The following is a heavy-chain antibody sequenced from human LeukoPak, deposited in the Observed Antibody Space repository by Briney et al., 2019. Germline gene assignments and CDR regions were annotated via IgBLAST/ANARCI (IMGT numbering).Heavy chain of an antibody. J-gene: IGHJ5*02. CDR1: GFTFSSYS. Sequence: GGSLRLSCAASGFTFSSYSMNWVRQAPGKGLEWVSYISSRSSTIYYADSVKGRFTIFRDNAKNSLYLQMNSLRAEDTAVYYCARETHYDFWSATNWFDPWGQGTLVTVSS. CDR2: ISSRSSTI. V-gene: IGHV3-48*01. CDR3: ARETHYDFWSATNWFDP. D-gene: IGHD3-3*01.